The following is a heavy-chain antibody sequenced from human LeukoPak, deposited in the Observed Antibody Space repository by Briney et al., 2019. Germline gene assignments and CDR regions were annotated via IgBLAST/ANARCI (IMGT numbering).Heavy chain of an antibody. D-gene: IGHD2-2*01. CDR3: SGRDSSRSPRAY. Sequence: GGSLRLSCAASGLTFTDFWMNWVRPTPGRGLEWLANINPDGNEKYYVDSVKGRFAISRDNAKNEVYLEMNSLRAEDTGVYYCSGRDSSRSPRAYWGQGTLVSVPS. V-gene: IGHV3-7*01. J-gene: IGHJ4*02. CDR1: GLTFTDFW. CDR2: INPDGNEK.